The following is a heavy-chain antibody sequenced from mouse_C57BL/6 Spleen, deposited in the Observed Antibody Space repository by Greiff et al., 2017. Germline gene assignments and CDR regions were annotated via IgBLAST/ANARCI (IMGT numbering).Heavy chain of an antibody. CDR1: GFTFSSYA. CDR2: ISDGGSYT. D-gene: IGHD1-1*01. J-gene: IGHJ4*01. CDR3: ARDRRKSPVVASYYYAMDY. V-gene: IGHV5-4*01. Sequence: DVKLVESGGGLVKPGGSLKLSCAASGFTFSSYAMSWVRQTPEKRLEWVATISDGGSYTYYPDNVKGRFTISRDNAKNNLYLQMSHLKSEDTAMYYCARDRRKSPVVASYYYAMDYWGQGTSVTVSS.